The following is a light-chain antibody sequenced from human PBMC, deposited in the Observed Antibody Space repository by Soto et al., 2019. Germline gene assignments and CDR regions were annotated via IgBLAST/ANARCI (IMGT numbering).Light chain of an antibody. CDR1: QGISSW. CDR3: QQYNSYRT. J-gene: IGKJ1*01. V-gene: IGKV1-5*03. Sequence: DIQMTQSAATLSASFGDSVNITSRASQGISSWLAWYQQKPGKAPKLLIYKASSLESGVPSRFSGSGSGTEFTLTISSLKPDDFATYYCQQYNSYRTFGQGTKVDIK. CDR2: KAS.